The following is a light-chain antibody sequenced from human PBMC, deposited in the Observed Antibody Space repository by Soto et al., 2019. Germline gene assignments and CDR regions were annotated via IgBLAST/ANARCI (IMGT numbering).Light chain of an antibody. V-gene: IGKV1-39*01. Sequence: DIQMIQSPSSLSASVGDRVTITCRASQSISSYLNWYQQKPGKAPKLLIYAASSLQSGVPSRFSGSGSGTDFTLTISSLQPEDFATYYCQQSYSTLGTFGQGTKVDIK. CDR2: AAS. CDR3: QQSYSTLGT. CDR1: QSISSY. J-gene: IGKJ1*01.